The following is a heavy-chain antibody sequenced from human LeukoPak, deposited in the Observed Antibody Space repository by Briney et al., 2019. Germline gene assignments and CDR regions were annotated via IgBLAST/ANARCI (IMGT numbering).Heavy chain of an antibody. CDR2: IKQDGSEK. V-gene: IGHV3-7*01. D-gene: IGHD6-6*01. CDR1: GFTFSSYW. Sequence: GGSLRLSCAASGFTFSSYWMSWVRQAPGKGLEWVANIKQDGSEKYYVDSVKGRFTISRDNAKNSLYLQMNSLRAEDTAVYYCARDARTPPEFAYSSSPVDYWGQGTLVTVSS. CDR3: ARDARTPPEFAYSSSPVDY. J-gene: IGHJ4*02.